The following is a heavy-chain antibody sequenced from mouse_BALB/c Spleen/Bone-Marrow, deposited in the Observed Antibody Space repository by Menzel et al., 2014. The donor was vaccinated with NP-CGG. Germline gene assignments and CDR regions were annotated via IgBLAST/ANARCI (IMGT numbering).Heavy chain of an antibody. V-gene: IGHV1-80*01. J-gene: IGHJ3*01. CDR3: ARTPWFAY. Sequence: VHLVESGAELVRPGSSVKISCKASGYAFSSYWMNWVRQRPGQGLEWIGLIYPGDGDTNYNGKFKGKATLTADRSSSTAYMQLSSLTSEDSAVYFCARTPWFAYWGQGTLVTVSA. CDR1: GYAFSSYW. CDR2: IYPGDGDT.